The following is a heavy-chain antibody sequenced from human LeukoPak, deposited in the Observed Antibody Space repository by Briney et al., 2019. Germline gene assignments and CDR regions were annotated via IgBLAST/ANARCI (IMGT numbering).Heavy chain of an antibody. V-gene: IGHV3-21*06. CDR2: VSSGGNS. D-gene: IGHD6-13*01. CDR3: TRRPYSSSWYYFDY. J-gene: IGHJ4*02. Sequence: PGGSLRLSCTASGFTFSSYGMSWVRQAPGKGLDWVSAVSSGGNSNYADSVTGRFTISRDNAKNSLYLQMSSLRVEDTAVYYCTRRPYSSSWYYFDYWGQGTLVTVSS. CDR1: GFTFSSYG.